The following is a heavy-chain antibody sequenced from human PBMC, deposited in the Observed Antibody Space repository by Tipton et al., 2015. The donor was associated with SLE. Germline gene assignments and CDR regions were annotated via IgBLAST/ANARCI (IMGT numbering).Heavy chain of an antibody. J-gene: IGHJ4*02. V-gene: IGHV1-18*01. CDR1: GYTFTSYG. D-gene: IGHD5-18*01. Sequence: QSGPEVKKPGASVKVSCKASGYTFTSYGINWVRQAPGQGLEWMGWISTYNGNTNYAQKLQGRVTMTSDTSTSTAYMELRSLRSDDTAIYYCARVRVDTAMGVFDFWGQGTLVTVS. CDR2: ISTYNGNT. CDR3: ARVRVDTAMGVFDF.